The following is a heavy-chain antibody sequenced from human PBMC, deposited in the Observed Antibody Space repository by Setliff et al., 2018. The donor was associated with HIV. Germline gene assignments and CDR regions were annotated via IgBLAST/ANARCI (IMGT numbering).Heavy chain of an antibody. CDR3: TRTKILTGYYFSPTYCFDS. Sequence: ASVKVSCKASGYTFTDYYMHWMRQAPGRGLEWMGWIYPKSGDTNYEQKFQGRVTMTRDTSISSVYMELSRLTSDDTALYYCTRTKILTGYYFSPTYCFDSWGQGTLVTVSS. CDR1: GYTFTDYY. CDR2: IYPKSGDT. V-gene: IGHV1-2*02. D-gene: IGHD3-9*01. J-gene: IGHJ4*02.